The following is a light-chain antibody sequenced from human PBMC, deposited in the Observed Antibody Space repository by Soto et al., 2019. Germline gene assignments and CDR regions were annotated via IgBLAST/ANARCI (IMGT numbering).Light chain of an antibody. J-gene: IGKJ2*01. V-gene: IGKV3-15*01. Sequence: EIVMTQSPGTLSVSPGERATLSCRASQGVGSNLAWYQQRPGQAPRLLIYAASTRATDIPARFTGRGSGTEFTLTISSLQSEDFAVYYCQQYDDSARYKFGQGTNLDIK. CDR2: AAS. CDR1: QGVGSN. CDR3: QQYDDSARYK.